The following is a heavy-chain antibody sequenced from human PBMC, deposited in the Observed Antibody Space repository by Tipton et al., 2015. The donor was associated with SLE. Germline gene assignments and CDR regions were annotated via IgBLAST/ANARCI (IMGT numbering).Heavy chain of an antibody. CDR3: ARGGRNFPSGWFDF. CDR1: GVSISGYY. D-gene: IGHD1-14*01. CDR2: IYHNGAT. Sequence: TLSLTCSVSGVSISGYYCSWIRQPPGKGLEWVGFIYHNGATKYNPSLKNRLSMSIDTTKNQFSLKLTSVTAADSAVFYCARGGRNFPSGWFDFWGRGTLVTVSS. J-gene: IGHJ2*01. V-gene: IGHV4-59*01.